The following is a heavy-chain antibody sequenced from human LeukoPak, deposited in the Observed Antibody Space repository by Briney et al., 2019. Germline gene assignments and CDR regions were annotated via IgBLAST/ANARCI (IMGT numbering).Heavy chain of an antibody. V-gene: IGHV5-51*01. J-gene: IGHJ4*02. Sequence: GESLKISCKGSGFSFSSYWIAWVRQMPGKGLEWTGIIFGGDSETRYSPSFQGQVTMAVDKSISAAFLQWSSLKASDTAMYYCARLDSASYSYWGQGTLVTVSS. CDR1: GFSFSSYW. CDR2: IFGGDSET. CDR3: ARLDSASYSY. D-gene: IGHD1-26*01.